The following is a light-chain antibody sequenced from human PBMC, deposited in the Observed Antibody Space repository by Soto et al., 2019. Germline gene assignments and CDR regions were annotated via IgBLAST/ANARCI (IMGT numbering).Light chain of an antibody. CDR1: QSISSW. Sequence: DIQMTQSPSTLSASVGDRVTITCRASQSISSWLAWYQQKPGKAPKLLIYKASSLERGVPSRFSGSGSGTEFTLTISSLQPDDFATYDCQQYYSSSPYTVGQGTNLEIK. CDR3: QQYYSSSPYT. V-gene: IGKV1-5*03. J-gene: IGKJ2*01. CDR2: KAS.